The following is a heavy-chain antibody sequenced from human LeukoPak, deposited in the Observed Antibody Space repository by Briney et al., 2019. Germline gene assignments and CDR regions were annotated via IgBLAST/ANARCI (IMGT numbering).Heavy chain of an antibody. CDR1: GFTFNDYW. J-gene: IGHJ4*02. Sequence: GGSLRLSCVASGFTFNDYWMSWVRQAPGKGPEWVANIKQDGSEKYYVDSVKGRFTISRDNAKNSLYLHMDSLRAEDTAFYYCARDKIGGATSLDYWGQGPLVTVSS. CDR2: IKQDGSEK. V-gene: IGHV3-7*01. D-gene: IGHD1-26*01. CDR3: ARDKIGGATSLDY.